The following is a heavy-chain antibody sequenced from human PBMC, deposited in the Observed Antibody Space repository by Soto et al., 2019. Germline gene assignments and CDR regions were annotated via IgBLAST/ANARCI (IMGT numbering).Heavy chain of an antibody. J-gene: IGHJ4*02. D-gene: IGHD3-3*01. Sequence: GGSLRLSCAASGFTFSSYSMNWVRQAPGKGLEWVSYISSSSSTIYYADSVKGRFTISRDNAKNSLYLQMNSLRDEDTAVYYCARRERVYDFWSGYYGTSDYWGQGTLVTVSS. CDR3: ARRERVYDFWSGYYGTSDY. V-gene: IGHV3-48*02. CDR2: ISSSSSTI. CDR1: GFTFSSYS.